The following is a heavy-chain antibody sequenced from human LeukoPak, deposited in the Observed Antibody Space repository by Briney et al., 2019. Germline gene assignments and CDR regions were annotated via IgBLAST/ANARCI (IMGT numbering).Heavy chain of an antibody. Sequence: ASVTVSFKASGYNFSIFGMSWVRQAPGQGLEWMGWISADSGNTNYAQKLQGRVTMTTDTSTSTAYLELASLRSDDPAVYYCARVGVVVPAAWFDPWGQGTLVTVSS. CDR2: ISADSGNT. CDR3: ARVGVVVPAAWFDP. J-gene: IGHJ5*02. D-gene: IGHD2-2*01. V-gene: IGHV1-18*01. CDR1: GYNFSIFG.